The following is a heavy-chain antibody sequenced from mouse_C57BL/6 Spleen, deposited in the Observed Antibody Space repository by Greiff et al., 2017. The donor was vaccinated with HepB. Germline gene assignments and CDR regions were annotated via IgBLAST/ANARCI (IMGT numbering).Heavy chain of an antibody. D-gene: IGHD1-1*01. CDR2: IYPGDGDT. Sequence: VKLQESGPELVKPGASVKISCKASGYAFSSSWMNWVKQRPGKGLEWIGRIYPGDGDTNYNGKFKGKATLTADKSSSTAYMQLSSLTSEDSAVYFCARSPYYYGSSDWYFDVWGTGTTVTVSS. V-gene: IGHV1-82*01. J-gene: IGHJ1*03. CDR3: ARSPYYYGSSDWYFDV. CDR1: GYAFSSSW.